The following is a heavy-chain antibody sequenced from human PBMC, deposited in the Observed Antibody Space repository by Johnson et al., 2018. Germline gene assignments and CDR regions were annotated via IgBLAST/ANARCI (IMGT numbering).Heavy chain of an antibody. CDR1: GGTFSNYP. V-gene: IGHV1-69*12. CDR2: IIPMFGTA. J-gene: IGHJ3*01. CDR3: ARGSGTFMVNDAFDF. D-gene: IGHD3-10*01. Sequence: QVQLVQSGAEVKKPGSSVKLSCKASGGTFSNYPFTWVRQAPGQGLEWMGGIIPMFGTANYAQKFQGRVTITADDSTRTAYMELTSLRSDDTAVYFCARGSGTFMVNDAFDFWGQGTMVTVSS.